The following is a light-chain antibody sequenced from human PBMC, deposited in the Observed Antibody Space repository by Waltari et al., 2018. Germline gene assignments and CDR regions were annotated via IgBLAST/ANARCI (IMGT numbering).Light chain of an antibody. CDR1: SSNIGDNV. CDR3: AAWDDRMNGHWV. Sequence: QSVLTQSPSASGTPGQRVTISCSGSSSNIGDNVVNRYQQVPGKAPKLLIYRNDQRPSGVPDRFSASKSGTSASLAISGLQSEDEADYYCAAWDDRMNGHWVFGGGTKVTVL. J-gene: IGLJ3*02. V-gene: IGLV1-44*01. CDR2: RND.